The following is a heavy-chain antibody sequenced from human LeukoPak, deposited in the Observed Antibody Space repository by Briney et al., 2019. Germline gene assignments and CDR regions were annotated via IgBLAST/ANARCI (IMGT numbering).Heavy chain of an antibody. CDR1: GGSFTGYY. Sequence: SETLSLTCAVYGGSFTGYYWSWIRQPPGKGLEWIGYIYDSGSTNYNPSLKSRVTISVDTSKNQFSLKLSSVTAADTAVYYCACLTTADAFDIWGQGTMVTVSS. J-gene: IGHJ3*02. CDR2: IYDSGST. D-gene: IGHD3-22*01. CDR3: ACLTTADAFDI. V-gene: IGHV4-59*01.